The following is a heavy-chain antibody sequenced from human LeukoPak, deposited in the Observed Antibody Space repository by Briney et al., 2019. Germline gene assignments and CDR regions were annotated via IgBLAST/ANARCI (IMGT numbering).Heavy chain of an antibody. CDR3: VVAAPYNWFDP. CDR2: IYYSGST. Sequence: ASQTLSLSCTVSGGSISSGDYYWSWIRQPPGKGLEWIGYIYYSGSTYYNPSLKSRVTISVDTSKNQFSLKLSSVTAADTAVYYCVVAAPYNWFDPWGQGTLVTVSS. V-gene: IGHV4-30-4*01. D-gene: IGHD2-15*01. J-gene: IGHJ5*02. CDR1: GGSISSGDYY.